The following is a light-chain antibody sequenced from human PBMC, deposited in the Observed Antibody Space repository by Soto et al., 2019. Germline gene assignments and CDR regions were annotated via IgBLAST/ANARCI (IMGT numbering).Light chain of an antibody. CDR2: EVS. CDR1: SSYVCGYNY. J-gene: IGLJ1*01. CDR3: SSYKSSSTPLV. V-gene: IGLV2-14*01. Sequence: SGLRKPASLSGSPGPSSTISCTGTSSYVCGYNYVSWYQQHPGKAPKLMIYEVSNRPSGVSNRFSGSKSGNTASLTISGLQAEDDADYSCSSYKSSSTPLVFGTGTKVTVL.